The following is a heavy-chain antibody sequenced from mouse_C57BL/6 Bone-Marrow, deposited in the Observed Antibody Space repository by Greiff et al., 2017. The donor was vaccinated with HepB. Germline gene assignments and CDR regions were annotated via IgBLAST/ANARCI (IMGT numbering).Heavy chain of an antibody. J-gene: IGHJ3*01. CDR1: GYSFTSYY. Sequence: VKLMESGPELVKPGASVKISCKASGYSFTSYYIHWVKQRPGQGLEWIGWIYPGSGNTKYNEKFKGKATLTADTSSSTAYMQLSSLTSEDSAVYYSARSLWPPAWCAYWGQGTLVTVSA. V-gene: IGHV1-66*01. CDR2: IYPGSGNT. D-gene: IGHD1-1*02. CDR3: ARSLWPPAWCAY.